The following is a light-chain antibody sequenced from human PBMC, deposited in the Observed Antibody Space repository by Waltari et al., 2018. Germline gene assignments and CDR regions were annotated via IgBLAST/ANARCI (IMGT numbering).Light chain of an antibody. V-gene: IGLV3-1*01. J-gene: IGLJ1*01. CDR1: NLGNKY. CDR2: QDV. Sequence: SYELTQPPSVSVSPGQTTTIPCSGDNLGNKYTCCYQQKTGQSPVVIIYQDVKRPSGVPDRFSASISGNTATLTISGAQALDEADYYCQVWDTSLNYVFGAGTKVTVL. CDR3: QVWDTSLNYV.